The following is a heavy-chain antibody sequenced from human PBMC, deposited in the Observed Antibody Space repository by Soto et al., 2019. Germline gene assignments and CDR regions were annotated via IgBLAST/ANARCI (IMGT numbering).Heavy chain of an antibody. CDR3: AREITGKFPN. J-gene: IGHJ4*02. D-gene: IGHD1-20*01. CDR2: MNPNTGNT. Sequence: QVQLVQSGAEVKKPGASVKVSCKASGYTFTSYDINWVRQATGKGLEWMGWMNPNTGNTGYVQTFQARVTMTRNTSIGTAYMRLSSLSSEDTAVYYIAREITGKFPNWGQGTLVTVS. CDR1: GYTFTSYD. V-gene: IGHV1-8*01.